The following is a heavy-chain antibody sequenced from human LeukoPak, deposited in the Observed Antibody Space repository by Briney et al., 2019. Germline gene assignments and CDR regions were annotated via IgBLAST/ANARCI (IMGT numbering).Heavy chain of an antibody. V-gene: IGHV3-23*01. D-gene: IGHD1-26*01. J-gene: IGHJ4*02. CDR3: AKEVIVGVSFDS. CDR1: GFTFSSYA. Sequence: PGGSLRLSCAASGFTFSSYAVSWVRQAPGKGLEWVAAISGSGGSTYYADSVKGRFTISRDNSKNTLYLQMNSLRAEDTAVYYCAKEVIVGVSFDSWGQGTLVTVSS. CDR2: ISGSGGST.